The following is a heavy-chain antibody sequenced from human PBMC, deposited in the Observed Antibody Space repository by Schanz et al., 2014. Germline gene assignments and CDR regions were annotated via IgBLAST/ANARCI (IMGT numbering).Heavy chain of an antibody. CDR2: ISSSGSYI. V-gene: IGHV3-21*01. CDR3: ARDSRPNYDFLTAYYSIDY. D-gene: IGHD3-9*01. CDR1: GFTFSDYA. Sequence: EVQLVESGGGLVQPGGSLRLSCTASGFTFSDYAMSWFRQAPGKGLEWVSSISSSGSYIHYADSVKGRFTISRDNAKNTLYLQMNSLRAEDTAVYYCARDSRPNYDFLTAYYSIDYWGQGTLVTVSS. J-gene: IGHJ4*02.